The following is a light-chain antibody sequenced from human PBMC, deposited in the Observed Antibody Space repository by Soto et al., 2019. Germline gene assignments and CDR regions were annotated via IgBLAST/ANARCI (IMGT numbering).Light chain of an antibody. Sequence: EIVMTQSPATLSVSPGERATLSCRARQSVSSNLAWYQQKPCQAPRLLIYGASTRATGIPARFSGSGSGTEFTLTISSLQSEDFALYYCQQYNNWPPITFGQGTRLEIK. J-gene: IGKJ5*01. V-gene: IGKV3-15*01. CDR1: QSVSSN. CDR2: GAS. CDR3: QQYNNWPPIT.